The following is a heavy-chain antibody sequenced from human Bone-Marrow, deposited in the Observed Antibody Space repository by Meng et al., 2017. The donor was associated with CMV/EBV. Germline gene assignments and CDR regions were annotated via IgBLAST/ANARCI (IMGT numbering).Heavy chain of an antibody. CDR2: VFYSGLT. CDR3: AAGSAPRPGY. Sequence: SDPLSLTCTVSGASISRYYWSWIRQPPGKGLEWLGYVFYSGLTNYNPSLKSRLTISVDTSKHHFSLNLKSVTAADTAVYYCAAGSAPRPGYWGQGTLVTVSS. D-gene: IGHD3-10*01. V-gene: IGHV4-59*07. J-gene: IGHJ4*02. CDR1: GASISRYY.